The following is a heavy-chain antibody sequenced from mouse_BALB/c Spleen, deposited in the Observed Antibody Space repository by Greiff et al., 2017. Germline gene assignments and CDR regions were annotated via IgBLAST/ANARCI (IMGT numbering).Heavy chain of an antibody. J-gene: IGHJ4*01. V-gene: IGHV10-1*02. CDR1: GFTFNTYA. CDR2: IRSKSNNYAT. D-gene: IGHD4-1*01. Sequence: EVQLVESGGGLVQPKGSLKLSCAASGFTFNTYAMNWVRQAPGKGLEWVARIRSKSNNYATYYADSVKDRFTISRDDSQSMLYLQMNNLKTEDTAMYYCVRHEPLSWESAMDYWGQGTSVTVSS. CDR3: VRHEPLSWESAMDY.